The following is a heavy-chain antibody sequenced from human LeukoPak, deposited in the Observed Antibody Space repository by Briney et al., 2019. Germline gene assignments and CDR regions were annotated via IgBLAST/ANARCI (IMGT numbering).Heavy chain of an antibody. D-gene: IGHD5-18*01. CDR1: GYSFTNYW. V-gene: IGHV5-10-1*01. Sequence: GESLKISCKGSGYSFTNYWITWVRQMPGKGLEWMGRIDPSDSYTNYSPSFQGHVTISADKSITIGYLQWSSLKASDTAMYYCARTRGYGYGPPFDFWGQGTLVTVSS. CDR2: IDPSDSYT. CDR3: ARTRGYGYGPPFDF. J-gene: IGHJ4*02.